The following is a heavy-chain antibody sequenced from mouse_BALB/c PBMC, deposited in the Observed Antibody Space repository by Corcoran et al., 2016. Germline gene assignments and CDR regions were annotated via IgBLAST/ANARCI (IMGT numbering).Heavy chain of an antibody. D-gene: IGHD2-3*01. J-gene: IGHJ3*01. CDR3: ARGGYAYFFPCAY. CDR1: GYSFTGYY. Sequence: LVKTGASVKISCKASGYSFTGYYMHWFKQSHGKSLEWIGYISCYNGAITYNQKFKGKATFTVDTSSSTAYMQFNSLTSEDSAVYYCARGGYAYFFPCAYWGQGTLVTVSA. V-gene: IGHV1S34*01. CDR2: ISCYNGAI.